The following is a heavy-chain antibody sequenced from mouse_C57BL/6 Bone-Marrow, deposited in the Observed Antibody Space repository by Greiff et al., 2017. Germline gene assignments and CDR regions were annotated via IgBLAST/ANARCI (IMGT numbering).Heavy chain of an antibody. CDR2: IYPGDGDT. V-gene: IGHV1-82*01. Sequence: QVQLQPSGPELVKPGASVKISCKASGYAFSSSWMNWVKQRPGKGLEWIGRIYPGDGDTNYNGKFKGKATLTADKSSSTAYMQLSSLTSEDSAVYFCACIFDYWGQGTTLTVSS. CDR3: ACIFDY. CDR1: GYAFSSSW. J-gene: IGHJ2*01.